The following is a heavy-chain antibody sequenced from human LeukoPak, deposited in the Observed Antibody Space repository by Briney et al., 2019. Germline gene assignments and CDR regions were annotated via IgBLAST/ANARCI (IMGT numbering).Heavy chain of an antibody. Sequence: GGSLRLSCAASGFTFSSYWMSWVRQAPGKGLEWVANIKQDGSEKFYVHSVKGRFTISRDNAKNSLFLQINSLRAEDTDVYYCARDRWGYSYGGDWGQGTLVTVSS. V-gene: IGHV3-7*01. J-gene: IGHJ4*02. D-gene: IGHD5-18*01. CDR3: ARDRWGYSYGGD. CDR2: IKQDGSEK. CDR1: GFTFSSYW.